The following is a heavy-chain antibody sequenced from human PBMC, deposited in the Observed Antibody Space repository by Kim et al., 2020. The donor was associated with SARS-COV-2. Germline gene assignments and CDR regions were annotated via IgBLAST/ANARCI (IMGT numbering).Heavy chain of an antibody. CDR3: ARGQPDSSGYFWNFDY. J-gene: IGHJ4*02. CDR1: GDSISTYY. Sequence: SETLSLTCNVSGDSISTYYWSWIRQPAGKGLEWIGRIYTSGSTNYNPSLKSRVTMSVDTSKNQFYLKLSSVTAADTAVYYCARGQPDSSGYFWNFDYWGQGTLVTVSS. V-gene: IGHV4-4*07. D-gene: IGHD3-22*01. CDR2: IYTSGST.